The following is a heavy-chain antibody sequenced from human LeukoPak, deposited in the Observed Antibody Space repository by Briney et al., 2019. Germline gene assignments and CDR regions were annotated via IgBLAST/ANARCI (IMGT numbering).Heavy chain of an antibody. V-gene: IGHV1-46*01. D-gene: IGHD4-11*01. CDR3: ASLQEENFDY. CDR2: INPSGGST. CDR1: GYTFTSYY. Sequence: GASVTVSCKASGYTFTSYYMHWVRQAPAQWLEWMGIINPSGGSTSYAQKFQGRVTMTRDMSTSTVYMELSSLRSEDTAVYYCASLQEENFDYWGQGTLVTVSS. J-gene: IGHJ4*02.